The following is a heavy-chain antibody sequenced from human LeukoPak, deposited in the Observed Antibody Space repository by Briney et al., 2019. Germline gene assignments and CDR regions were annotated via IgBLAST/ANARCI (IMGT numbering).Heavy chain of an antibody. CDR3: ARVPGTYHY. J-gene: IGHJ4*02. D-gene: IGHD2-21*01. CDR2: INANSGGT. V-gene: IGHV1-2*02. Sequence: ASVKVSCKASGDTFTGYYIHWVRQAPGQGLAWMGWINANSGGTSYAQKFQGRVIMTRDTSISTAYMELSRLRSDDTAVYYCARVPGTYHYWGQGTLVTVSS. CDR1: GDTFTGYY.